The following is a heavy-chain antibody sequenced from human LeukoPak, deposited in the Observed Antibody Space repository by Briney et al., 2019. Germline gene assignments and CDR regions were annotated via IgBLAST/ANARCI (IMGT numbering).Heavy chain of an antibody. Sequence: RGSLRLSCAAPVFTFSSYAMHWVRQAPGKGLEWVAVISYDGSNKYYADSVKGRFTISRDNSKNTLYLQMNSLRAEDTAVYYCARVVAPYDILTYFDYWGQGTLVSVSS. CDR3: ARVVAPYDILTYFDY. CDR2: ISYDGSNK. V-gene: IGHV3-30*04. J-gene: IGHJ4*02. D-gene: IGHD3-9*01. CDR1: VFTFSSYA.